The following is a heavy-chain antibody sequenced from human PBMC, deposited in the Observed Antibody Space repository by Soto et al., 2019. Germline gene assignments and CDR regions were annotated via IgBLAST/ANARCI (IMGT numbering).Heavy chain of an antibody. Sequence: LRLSCAASGFTFSSYAMSWVRQAPGKGLEWVSAISGSGGSTYYADSVKGRFTISRDNSKNTLYLQMNSLRAEDTAVYYCAKTPPDCSGGSCYSPSFDYWGQGTLVTVSS. CDR1: GFTFSSYA. CDR2: ISGSGGST. V-gene: IGHV3-23*01. CDR3: AKTPPDCSGGSCYSPSFDY. J-gene: IGHJ4*02. D-gene: IGHD2-15*01.